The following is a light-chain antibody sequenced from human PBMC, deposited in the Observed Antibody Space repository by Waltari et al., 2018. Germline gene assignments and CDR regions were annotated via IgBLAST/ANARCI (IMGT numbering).Light chain of an antibody. CDR2: EVS. CDR3: TSYTSSSISHVL. Sequence: QSALTQPASVSGSPGQSITISCTGTSSDVGGYNYPSWYQHHPGKAPKLIIYEVSNRPSGVSNRFSGSKSGNTASLTISGLQAEDEGDYYCTSYTSSSISHVLFGGGTKLSVL. V-gene: IGLV2-14*01. CDR1: SSDVGGYNY. J-gene: IGLJ2*01.